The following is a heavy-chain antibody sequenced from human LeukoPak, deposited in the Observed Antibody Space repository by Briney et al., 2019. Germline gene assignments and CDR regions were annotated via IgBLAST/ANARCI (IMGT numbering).Heavy chain of an antibody. Sequence: GGSLRLSCAASGFTFSSYAMHWVRQAPGKGLEWVAVISYDGSNKYYADSVKGRFTISRDNSKNTLYLQMNSLRAEDTAVYYCARGELAAAPDYWGQGTLVTVSS. D-gene: IGHD6-13*01. CDR3: ARGELAAAPDY. CDR1: GFTFSSYA. V-gene: IGHV3-30-3*01. J-gene: IGHJ4*02. CDR2: ISYDGSNK.